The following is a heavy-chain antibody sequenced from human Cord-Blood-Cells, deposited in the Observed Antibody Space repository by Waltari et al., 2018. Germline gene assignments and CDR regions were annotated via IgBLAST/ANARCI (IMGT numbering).Heavy chain of an antibody. J-gene: IGHJ6*03. CDR3: ARTGYSYYYMDV. V-gene: IGHV1-2*02. Sequence: QVQLVQSGAEVKKPGASVKVSCKASGYTFTGYYMHWVRQAPGQGLEWMGWINPNSGGTNYAQKVQGRVTMTRDTSISTAYMELSRLRSDDTAVYYCARTGYSYYYMDVWGKGTTVTVSS. CDR1: GYTFTGYY. D-gene: IGHD3-9*01. CDR2: INPNSGGT.